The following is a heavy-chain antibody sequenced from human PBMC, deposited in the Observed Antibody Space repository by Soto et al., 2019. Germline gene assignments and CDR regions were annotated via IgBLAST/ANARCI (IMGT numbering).Heavy chain of an antibody. CDR3: ARDVSPSSSWYVDYYYGMDV. V-gene: IGHV3-33*01. CDR2: IWYDGSNK. D-gene: IGHD6-13*01. CDR1: GFTFSSYG. Sequence: QVQMVESGGGVVQPGRSLRLSCAASGFTFSSYGMHWVRQAPGKGLEWVAVIWYDGSNKYYADSVKGRFTISRDNSKNTXYXXMNSLRAEDTAVYYCARDVSPSSSWYVDYYYGMDVWGQGTTVTVSS. J-gene: IGHJ6*02.